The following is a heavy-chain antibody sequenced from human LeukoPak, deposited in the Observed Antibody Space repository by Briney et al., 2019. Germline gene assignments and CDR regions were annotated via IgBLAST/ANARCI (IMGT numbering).Heavy chain of an antibody. Sequence: PSETLSLTCTVSGASINDFYWTWIRQPPGKGLEWIGYVYYGGSTNYNPSLRSRVSMSVGTSKNLFSLTLTSVTVADTAFYYCARGGIRGYSAFDNLDFWGLGTHVTVSS. CDR2: VYYGGST. J-gene: IGHJ4*02. CDR3: ARGGIRGYSAFDNLDF. V-gene: IGHV4-59*01. D-gene: IGHD5-12*01. CDR1: GASINDFY.